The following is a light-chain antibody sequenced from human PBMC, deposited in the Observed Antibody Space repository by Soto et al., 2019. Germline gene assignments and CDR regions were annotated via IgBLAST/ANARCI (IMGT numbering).Light chain of an antibody. CDR3: SSYTSTSIV. CDR1: SSDVGGYNY. CDR2: DVS. J-gene: IGLJ1*01. Sequence: QSALTQPASVSWSPGQSITISCTGTSSDVGGYNYVSWYQRHPGKAPKLMIYDVSNRPSGVSNRFSGSKSGNTASLTISGLQAEDEDDYHCSSYTSTSIVFGTGTKVTVL. V-gene: IGLV2-14*01.